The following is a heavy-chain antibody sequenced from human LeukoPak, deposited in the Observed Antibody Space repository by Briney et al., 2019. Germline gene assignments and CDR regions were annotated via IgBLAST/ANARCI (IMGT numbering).Heavy chain of an antibody. J-gene: IGHJ3*02. CDR2: INWNGGDT. D-gene: IGHD3-16*01. CDR3: ASRRLGAINAFDM. CDR1: GFTFDDYG. Sequence: GGSLRLSCAASGFTFDDYGMTWVRQAPGKGLEWVSGINWNGGDTIYADSVKGRFTISRDNAKNSLYLQMNGLRAEDTALYYCASRRLGAINAFDMWGQGTMVTVSS. V-gene: IGHV3-20*04.